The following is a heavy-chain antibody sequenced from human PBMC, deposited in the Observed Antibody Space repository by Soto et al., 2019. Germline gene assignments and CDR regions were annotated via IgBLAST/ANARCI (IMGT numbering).Heavy chain of an antibody. V-gene: IGHV3-11*01. CDR2: ISSSGSTI. D-gene: IGHD3-3*01. CDR1: GFTFSDYY. Sequence: PGGSLRLSCAASGFTFSDYYMSWIRQAPGKGLELVSYISSSGSTIYYADSVKGRFTISRDNAKNSLYLQMNSLRAEDTAVYSCARDSITIFGVVINFDYWGQGTLVTVSS. CDR3: ARDSITIFGVVINFDY. J-gene: IGHJ4*02.